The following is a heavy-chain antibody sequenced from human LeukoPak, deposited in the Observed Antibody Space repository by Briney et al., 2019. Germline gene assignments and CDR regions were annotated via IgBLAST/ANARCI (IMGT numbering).Heavy chain of an antibody. CDR2: IYSSGST. CDR3: ARFTYTTRPSDV. D-gene: IGHD3-16*01. V-gene: IGHV4-4*09. Sequence: SETLSLTCSVSGGSISGYYWSWIRQPPGQTLEWIGYIYSSGSTNYNPSLQSRVTMSVNTSMNQFSLRLSSVTAADTAVYYCARFTYTTRPSDVWGKGTTVTVSS. J-gene: IGHJ6*04. CDR1: GGSISGYY.